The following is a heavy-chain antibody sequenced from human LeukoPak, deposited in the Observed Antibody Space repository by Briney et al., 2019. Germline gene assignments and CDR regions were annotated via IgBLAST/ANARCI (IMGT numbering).Heavy chain of an antibody. CDR3: ARDVAPRPYYYMDV. D-gene: IGHD6-6*01. V-gene: IGHV3-23*01. CDR1: AITFSTYA. Sequence: GGSLRLSCAASAITFSTYAMSWVRQAPGKGLECVSVISGGAGSTYYADSVKGRFTISRDNSKNTLYLQMNSLRAEDTAVYYCARDVAPRPYYYMDVWGRGTTVTVSS. CDR2: ISGGAGST. J-gene: IGHJ6*03.